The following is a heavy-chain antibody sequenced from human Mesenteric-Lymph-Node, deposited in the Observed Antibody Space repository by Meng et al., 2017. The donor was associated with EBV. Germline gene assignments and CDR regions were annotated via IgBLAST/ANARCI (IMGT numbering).Heavy chain of an antibody. D-gene: IGHD4-17*01. CDR1: GGSISSNNW. V-gene: IGHV4-4*02. J-gene: IGHJ2*01. Sequence: QVQPQEPGPGRVKPSGTLSLTCVVSGGSISSNNWWTWVRQSPGKGLEWIGEIYHSGSTNYNPSLKSRVTTSVDKSKNQFSLKLTSVTAADTAVYYCARGGIRGTRVTTSGVWNFDLWGRGTLVTVSS. CDR3: ARGGIRGTRVTTSGVWNFDL. CDR2: IYHSGST.